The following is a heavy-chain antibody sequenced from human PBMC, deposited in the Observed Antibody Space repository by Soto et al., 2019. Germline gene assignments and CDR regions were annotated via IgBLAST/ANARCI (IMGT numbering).Heavy chain of an antibody. J-gene: IGHJ4*02. CDR1: GFTFSSYA. CDR2: ISYDGSNK. Sequence: PGGSLRLSCAASGFTFSSYAMHWVRRAPGKGLEWVAVISYDGSNKYYADSVKGRFTISRDNSKNTLYLQMNSLRAEDTAVYYCARDGICSSTSCYAGYWGQGTLVTVSS. D-gene: IGHD2-2*01. CDR3: ARDGICSSTSCYAGY. V-gene: IGHV3-30-3*01.